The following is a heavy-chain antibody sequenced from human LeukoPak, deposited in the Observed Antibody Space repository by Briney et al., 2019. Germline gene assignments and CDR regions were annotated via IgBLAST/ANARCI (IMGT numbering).Heavy chain of an antibody. D-gene: IGHD6-13*01. CDR3: ARTAGYSSSWFQN. Sequence: PGGSLRLSCAASGFTFSSYAMSWVRQAPGKGLEWVSAISGSGGSTYYADSVKGRFTISRDNSKSTLYLQMNSLRAEDTAVYYCARTAGYSSSWFQNWGQGTLVTVSS. CDR1: GFTFSSYA. V-gene: IGHV3-23*01. J-gene: IGHJ4*02. CDR2: ISGSGGST.